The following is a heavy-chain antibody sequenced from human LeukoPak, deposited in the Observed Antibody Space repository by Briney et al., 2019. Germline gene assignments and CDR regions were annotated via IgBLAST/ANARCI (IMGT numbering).Heavy chain of an antibody. D-gene: IGHD1-26*01. J-gene: IGHJ4*02. V-gene: IGHV3-23*01. Sequence: ETLSLTCALYGGSYSGYYWRCVRQARGRGLECVSAISDSGGSTYYADSVKGRFTISRDNSKNTLYLQMNSLRAEDTAIYYCAKRDTTYWGQGTLVTVSS. CDR1: GGSYSGYY. CDR3: AKRDTTY. CDR2: ISDSGGST.